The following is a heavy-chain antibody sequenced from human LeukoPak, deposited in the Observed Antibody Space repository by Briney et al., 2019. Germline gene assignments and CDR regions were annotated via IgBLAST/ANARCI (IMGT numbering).Heavy chain of an antibody. J-gene: IGHJ3*02. V-gene: IGHV3-53*01. CDR1: GFPFSSNY. Sequence: PGGSLRLSCAASGFPFSSNYMNWVRQAPGKGLEWVSIIYSGGSTFYSDSVKGRFTIFRDNSKNTLFLQMNSLRAEDTAVYYCARSNDAFDIWGQGTMVTVSS. D-gene: IGHD5/OR15-5a*01. CDR3: ARSNDAFDI. CDR2: IYSGGST.